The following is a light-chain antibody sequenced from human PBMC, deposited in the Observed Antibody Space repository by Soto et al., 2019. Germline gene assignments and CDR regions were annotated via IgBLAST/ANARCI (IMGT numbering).Light chain of an antibody. CDR3: QQTHSFPIT. J-gene: IGKJ5*01. V-gene: IGKV1D-12*01. CDR2: SAS. CDR1: QGISNW. Sequence: IQMTQSPSSLSASVGDRVTITFRASQGISNWLAWYRQTPGKAPDLLISSASSLQSGVPSSFSGSASGTDFTPTISSLPPEDFAIYYRQQTHSFPITFGQGTRLEI.